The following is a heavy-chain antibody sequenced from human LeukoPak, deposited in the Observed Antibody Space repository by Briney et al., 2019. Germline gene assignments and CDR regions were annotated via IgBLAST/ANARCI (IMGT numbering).Heavy chain of an antibody. CDR2: ISNSDDST. Sequence: PGESLRLSCAASGFAFSSYAMSWVRQAPGKGLEWVSTISNSDDSTYYADSVKGRFTISRDNSENTLYLQMNSLRAEDAAVYYCAKSSTGPFHYWGQGTLVTVSS. D-gene: IGHD4-17*01. CDR1: GFAFSSYA. V-gene: IGHV3-23*01. CDR3: AKSSTGPFHY. J-gene: IGHJ4*02.